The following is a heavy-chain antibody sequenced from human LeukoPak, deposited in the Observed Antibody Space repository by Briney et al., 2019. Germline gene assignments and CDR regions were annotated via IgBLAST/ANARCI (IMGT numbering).Heavy chain of an antibody. J-gene: IGHJ4*02. V-gene: IGHV4-39*07. CDR3: ARSKNGKCDY. CDR1: GDSISSRGYY. CDR2: MYYGGNT. D-gene: IGHD1-26*01. Sequence: SETLSLTCSVCGDSISSRGYYLGWIRQPPGEGLEWIGSMYYGGNTYYNASLKSRATISADTSKNLFSLKLNSVAAAGTGVYYCARSKNGKCDYWGQGTLVTVSS.